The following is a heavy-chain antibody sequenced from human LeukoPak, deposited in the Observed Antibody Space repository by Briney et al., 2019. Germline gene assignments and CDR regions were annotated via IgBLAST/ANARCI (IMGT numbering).Heavy chain of an antibody. J-gene: IGHJ4*02. CDR3: ARGPVFPSDS. CDR1: GGSISNYY. V-gene: IGHV4-59*01. Sequence: SETLSLTCTVSGGSISNYYWSWIRQPPGKGLEWTGYVYSSGSTNYNPSLKSRITISVDTSKNQFSLKLSSVTAADTAVYYCARGPVFPSDSWGQGTLVTVSS. CDR2: VYSSGST. D-gene: IGHD2-21*01.